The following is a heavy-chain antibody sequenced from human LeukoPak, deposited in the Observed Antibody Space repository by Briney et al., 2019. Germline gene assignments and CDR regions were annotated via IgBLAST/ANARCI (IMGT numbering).Heavy chain of an antibody. V-gene: IGHV3-43D*03. Sequence: GGSLRLSCAASGFTFDDYAMHWVRRAPGKGLEWVSLISRDGGDTYYADSVKGRFTISRDNSKNSLYLQINSLRAEDTALYYCAANTHMDVWGKGTTVTVSS. J-gene: IGHJ6*03. CDR2: ISRDGGDT. CDR1: GFTFDDYA. CDR3: AANTHMDV.